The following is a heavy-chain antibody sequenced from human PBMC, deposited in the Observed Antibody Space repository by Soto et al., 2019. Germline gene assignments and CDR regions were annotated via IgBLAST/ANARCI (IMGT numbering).Heavy chain of an antibody. CDR1: GLTFRIYA. J-gene: IGHJ4*02. CDR2: ISGSGDNT. CDR3: ANAVGIEVIDTAGTYYYCFDY. D-gene: IGHD2-21*01. Sequence: EVHLLESGGGLVQPGGSLRLSCTASGLTFRIYAMSWVRQAPGKGLEWVSGISGSGDNTYYAYSVKGRFTTARDNSKNTLHLQMDSLRAEDTDVYYCANAVGIEVIDTAGTYYYCFDYWSQGTLVTVSS. V-gene: IGHV3-23*01.